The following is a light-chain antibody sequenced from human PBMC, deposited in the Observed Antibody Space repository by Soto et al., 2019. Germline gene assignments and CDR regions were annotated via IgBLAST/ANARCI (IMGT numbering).Light chain of an antibody. CDR3: QQSANSPLA. V-gene: IGKV3-20*01. J-gene: IGKJ4*01. CDR2: DAS. Sequence: EIALPQSPGTLSLSPVESANLSCRAIQNIDKNYLAWIQHKPGQAPILLIYDASMRATGVTDRFSGSGSGKDFNLAVSRLEPEDFGFFYFQQSANSPLAFGGGTRVAI. CDR1: QNIDKNY.